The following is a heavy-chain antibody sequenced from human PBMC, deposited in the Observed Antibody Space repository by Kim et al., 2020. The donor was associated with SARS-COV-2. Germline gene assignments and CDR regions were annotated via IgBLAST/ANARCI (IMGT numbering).Heavy chain of an antibody. J-gene: IGHJ4*02. Sequence: YAQKRQGRVTMTTDTSTRTAYMELRSLRSDDTAVYYCARVGALVANLIDYWGQGTLVTVSS. V-gene: IGHV1-18*01. D-gene: IGHD5-12*01. CDR3: ARVGALVANLIDY.